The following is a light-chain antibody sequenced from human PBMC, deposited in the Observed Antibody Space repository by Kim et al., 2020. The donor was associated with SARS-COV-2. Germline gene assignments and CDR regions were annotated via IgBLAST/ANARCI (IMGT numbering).Light chain of an antibody. CDR3: AAWDDSLNSYV. Sequence: QSVLTQPPSASGTPGQRVTISCSGSGSNIGTNTVNWYQQLPGTAPKLLIYSDNQRPSGVPDQFSGSKSGTSASLAISGLQSEDEADYCCAAWDDSLNSYVFGTGTKVTVL. J-gene: IGLJ1*01. CDR1: GSNIGTNT. CDR2: SDN. V-gene: IGLV1-44*01.